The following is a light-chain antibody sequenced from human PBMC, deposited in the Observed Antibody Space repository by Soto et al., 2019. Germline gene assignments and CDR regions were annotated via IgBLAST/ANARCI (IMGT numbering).Light chain of an antibody. CDR3: QQYYSYPRA. CDR2: AAS. J-gene: IGKJ3*01. CDR1: QGISSY. V-gene: IGKV1-8*01. Sequence: AIRMTQSPSSFSASTGDRVTITCRASQGISSYLAWYQQKPGKAPKLLIYAASTLQSGVPSRFSGRGSGTDFTLTISCLQSEDFATYYCQQYYSYPRAFGPGTKVDIK.